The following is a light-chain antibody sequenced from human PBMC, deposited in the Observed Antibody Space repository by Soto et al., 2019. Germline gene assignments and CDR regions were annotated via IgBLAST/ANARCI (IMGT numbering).Light chain of an antibody. CDR2: AAS. J-gene: IGKJ4*01. CDR3: QHTSIPPI. V-gene: IGKV1-39*01. Sequence: IEMTKTPSSLSASVGDRVTITCRASQSISSYLNWYQQKPGKSPKLLIYAASRLQSGVPSRFRGSGSGTDSTLTISSFQPEDFIPYTVQHTSIPPIFAGGPKVDTK. CDR1: QSISSY.